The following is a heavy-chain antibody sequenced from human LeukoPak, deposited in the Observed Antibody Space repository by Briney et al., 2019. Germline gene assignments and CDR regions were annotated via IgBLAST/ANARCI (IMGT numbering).Heavy chain of an antibody. CDR3: ARDPIVVVPAVGMDV. Sequence: GGSLRLSCAASGFTFSSYGMHWVRQAPGKGLEWVAVIWYDGSNKHYADSVKGRFTISRDNSKNTVYLQMNSLRAEDMAVYCCARDPIVVVPAVGMDVWGQGTTVTVSS. V-gene: IGHV3-33*01. D-gene: IGHD2-2*01. J-gene: IGHJ6*02. CDR1: GFTFSSYG. CDR2: IWYDGSNK.